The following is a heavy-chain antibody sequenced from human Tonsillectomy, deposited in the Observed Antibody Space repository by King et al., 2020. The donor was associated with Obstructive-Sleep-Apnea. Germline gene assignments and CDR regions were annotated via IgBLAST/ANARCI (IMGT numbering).Heavy chain of an antibody. CDR3: ARDLLGGGGGSYIFDY. V-gene: IGHV1-46*03. Sequence: VQLVESGAEVKKPGASVKVSCKASGYIFTSYNMHWVRQAPGQGLEWMGIINPSGGSTSYAQKFQGRVTMTRDTSTSTVYMELSSLRSEDTAVYYCARDLLGGGGGSYIFDYWGQGTLVTVSS. J-gene: IGHJ4*02. CDR2: INPSGGST. D-gene: IGHD3-16*01. CDR1: GYIFTSYN.